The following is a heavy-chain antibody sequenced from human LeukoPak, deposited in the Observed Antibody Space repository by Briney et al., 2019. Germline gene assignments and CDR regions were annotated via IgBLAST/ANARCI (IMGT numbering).Heavy chain of an antibody. CDR1: GYTFTDYY. V-gene: IGHV1-18*04. D-gene: IGHD1-26*01. J-gene: IGHJ4*02. Sequence: GASVKVSCKASGYTFTDYYMHWVRQAPGQGLEWVGWISAYDGNTKYAEKFQGRVTMTTDTSTSTAYMDLRSLRSDDTAVYYCVQASGSKYGPATSDYWGQGTLVIVSS. CDR3: VQASGSKYGPATSDY. CDR2: ISAYDGNT.